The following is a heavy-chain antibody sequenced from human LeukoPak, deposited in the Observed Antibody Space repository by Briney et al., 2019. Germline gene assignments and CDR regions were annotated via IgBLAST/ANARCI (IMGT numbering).Heavy chain of an antibody. D-gene: IGHD5-24*01. V-gene: IGHV3-23*01. Sequence: GGSLRLSCAASGFTFSSYAMSWVRQAPGKGLEWVSAISGSGANTYYADSAKGRFTISRDNSKNTLYLQMNSLRGEDTAVYYCARRDGKNFYFDYWGQGTLVTVSS. CDR3: ARRDGKNFYFDY. J-gene: IGHJ4*02. CDR1: GFTFSSYA. CDR2: ISGSGANT.